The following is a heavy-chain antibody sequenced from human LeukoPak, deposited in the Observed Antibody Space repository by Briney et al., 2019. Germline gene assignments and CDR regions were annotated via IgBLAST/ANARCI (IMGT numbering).Heavy chain of an antibody. J-gene: IGHJ4*02. CDR2: VSYSGST. V-gene: IGHV4-59*01. CDR3: ARSSSGTSSIDS. Sequence: SETLSLTCTVSDGSISSYSWSWIRQPPGKGLEWIGYVSYSGSTYYDPSLKSRVTMSLDTSKNQFSLKLSSVTAADTAMFFCARSSSGTSSIDSWGQGAPVTVSS. CDR1: DGSISSYS. D-gene: IGHD1-26*01.